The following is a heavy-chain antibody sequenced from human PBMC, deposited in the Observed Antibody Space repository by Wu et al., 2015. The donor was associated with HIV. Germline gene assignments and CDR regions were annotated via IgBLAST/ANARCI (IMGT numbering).Heavy chain of an antibody. CDR3: AGGGGRTAMDPFDF. CDR1: GGTFSNYA. Sequence: QVQLVQSGAEVKKPGSSVKVSCKASGGTFSNYALSWVRQAPGQGLEWMGRLIPMYGAADYAQKFQGRVTITADVSTNTAYMVVNSLTSDDTAVYYCAGGGGRTAMDPFDFWGQGTLATVSS. J-gene: IGHJ4*02. CDR2: LIPMYGAA. V-gene: IGHV1-69*13. D-gene: IGHD5-18*01.